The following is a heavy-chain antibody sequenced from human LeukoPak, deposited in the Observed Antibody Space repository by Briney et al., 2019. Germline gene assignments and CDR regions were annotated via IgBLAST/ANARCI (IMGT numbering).Heavy chain of an antibody. J-gene: IGHJ2*01. Sequence: NSSETLSLTCTVSGGSISSYSWNWIRQPPGKRLEWLGYIYNSGSTNYNPSLKSRVTISVDTSKNQFSLKLNSVTAADTAVYYCARGGPAARNWYFDLWGRGTLVTVSS. CDR1: GGSISSYS. CDR2: IYNSGST. V-gene: IGHV4-59*01. CDR3: ARGGPAARNWYFDL. D-gene: IGHD2-2*01.